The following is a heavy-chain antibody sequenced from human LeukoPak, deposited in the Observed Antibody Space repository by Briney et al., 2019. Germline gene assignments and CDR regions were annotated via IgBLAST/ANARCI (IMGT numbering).Heavy chain of an antibody. D-gene: IGHD3-10*01. J-gene: IGHJ4*02. V-gene: IGHV1-24*01. Sequence: ASVKVSCKVSGYTLTELSMHWVRQTPGKGVEWMGGFDPEDGETIYAQKFQGRVTMPEATSTDTAYMELSSLRSEDTAVYYCATGFMVRGVIMVPYFDYWGQGTLVTVSS. CDR2: FDPEDGET. CDR1: GYTLTELS. CDR3: ATGFMVRGVIMVPYFDY.